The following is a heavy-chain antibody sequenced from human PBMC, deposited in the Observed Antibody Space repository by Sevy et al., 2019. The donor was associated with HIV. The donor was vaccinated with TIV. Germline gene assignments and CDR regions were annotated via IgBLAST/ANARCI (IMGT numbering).Heavy chain of an antibody. CDR3: ARGKVTPGGSSPLDY. J-gene: IGHJ4*02. V-gene: IGHV3-74*01. Sequence: GGSLRLSCVASGFPFSNYWMHWVRQAPGKGLVWVSRVNSDATSASYADSVKGRFTISRDNAKNTLLLQMNSLRVEDTAVYYCARGKVTPGGSSPLDYWGQGTLVTVSS. CDR2: VNSDATSA. D-gene: IGHD1-26*01. CDR1: GFPFSNYW.